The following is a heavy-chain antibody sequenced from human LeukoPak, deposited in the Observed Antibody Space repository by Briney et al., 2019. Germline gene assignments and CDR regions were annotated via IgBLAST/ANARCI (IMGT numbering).Heavy chain of an antibody. Sequence: ASVKVSCKASGFTFTGYYIHWVRQAPGQGLEWVGWVNTNSGGTKYAQKFKGRVSMTSDTSISTAYMELSRLTSYDTGVYYCARDTYGGNWSLGYWGQGTLVTVSS. CDR2: VNTNSGGT. J-gene: IGHJ4*02. CDR1: GFTFTGYY. V-gene: IGHV1-2*02. CDR3: ARDTYGGNWSLGY. D-gene: IGHD4-23*01.